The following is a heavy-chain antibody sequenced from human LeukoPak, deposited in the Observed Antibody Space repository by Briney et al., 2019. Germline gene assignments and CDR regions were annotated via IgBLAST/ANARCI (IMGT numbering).Heavy chain of an antibody. CDR3: ARDAWGGYFDY. CDR2: IYYSGST. D-gene: IGHD3-16*01. CDR1: GGSISSYY. J-gene: IGHJ4*02. Sequence: SETLSLTCTVPGGSISSYYWSWIRQPPGKGLEWIGYIYYSGSTNYNPSLKSRVTISVDTSKNQFSLKLSSVTAADTAVYYCARDAWGGYFDYWGQGTLVTVSS. V-gene: IGHV4-59*01.